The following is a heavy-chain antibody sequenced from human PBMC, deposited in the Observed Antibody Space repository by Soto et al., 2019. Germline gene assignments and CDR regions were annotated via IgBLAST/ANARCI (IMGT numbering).Heavy chain of an antibody. Sequence: GKGLEWVSYIDATGTIIYYADSVKGRFTISRDNAKNSLYLQMNSLRAEDTAVYYCAREKEKRNCCYGMDFLLQGTT. V-gene: IGHV3-11*04. D-gene: IGHD6-25*01. J-gene: IGHJ6*01. CDR3: AREKEKRNCCYGMDF. CDR2: IDATGTII.